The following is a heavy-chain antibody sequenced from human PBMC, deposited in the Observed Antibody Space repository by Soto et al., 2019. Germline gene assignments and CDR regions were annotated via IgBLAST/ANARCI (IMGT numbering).Heavy chain of an antibody. J-gene: IGHJ4*02. CDR2: TSYDGSNN. D-gene: IGHD3-16*01. CDR3: ARWGTTGGLDV. CDR1: GFTFRSYV. Sequence: QVQLVESGGGVVQPGTSLRLSCVGSGFTFRSYVIHWVRQAPGKGLEWVALTSYDGSNNFYGDSVKGRFTISRHNSTNTVELQMDSLTFEQTALYYGARWGTTGGLDVWGQGTLVSVSS. V-gene: IGHV3-33*05.